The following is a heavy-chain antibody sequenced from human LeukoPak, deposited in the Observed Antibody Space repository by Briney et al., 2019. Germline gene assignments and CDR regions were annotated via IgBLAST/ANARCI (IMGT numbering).Heavy chain of an antibody. CDR3: ATSGIYPYGAFDI. Sequence: ASVKVSCKASGHTFTSYGISWVRQAPGQRLEWMGWISAYNGNTNYAQKLQGRVTMTTDTSTSTAYMELRSVRSDDAGVYYCATSGIYPYGAFDIWGQGTMVTVSS. V-gene: IGHV1-18*01. D-gene: IGHD1-26*01. CDR1: GHTFTSYG. CDR2: ISAYNGNT. J-gene: IGHJ3*02.